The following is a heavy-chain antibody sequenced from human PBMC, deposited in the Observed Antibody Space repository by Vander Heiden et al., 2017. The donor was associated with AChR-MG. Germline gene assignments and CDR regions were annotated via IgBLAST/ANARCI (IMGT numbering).Heavy chain of an antibody. CDR2: ISSSSSYI. J-gene: IGHJ6*02. CDR1: GFPFSSYS. V-gene: IGHV3-21*01. D-gene: IGHD2-2*01. Sequence: EVQLVESGGALVKPGGSLRLSCAASGFPFSSYSMNWVRQAPGKGLEWVSSISSSSSYIYYADSVKGRFTISRDNAKNSLYLQMNSLRAEDTAVYYCARVRAVVPAANVPDYGMDVWGQGTTVTVSS. CDR3: ARVRAVVPAANVPDYGMDV.